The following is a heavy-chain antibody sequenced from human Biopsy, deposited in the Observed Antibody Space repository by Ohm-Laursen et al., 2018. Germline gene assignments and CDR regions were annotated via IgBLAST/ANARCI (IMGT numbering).Heavy chain of an antibody. D-gene: IGHD3-10*01. V-gene: IGHV4-4*07. CDR2: LFTSGTT. CDR3: VRGGSGSFPFDY. CDR1: GGSINSYY. J-gene: IGHJ4*02. Sequence: SDTLSLTCLVSGGSINSYYWSWMRQPAGKGLEWIGRLFTSGTTNYSPSLNNRVTMSVDTSKNQFSLRLTSATAADTAVYYCVRGGSGSFPFDYWGPGTLVTVSS.